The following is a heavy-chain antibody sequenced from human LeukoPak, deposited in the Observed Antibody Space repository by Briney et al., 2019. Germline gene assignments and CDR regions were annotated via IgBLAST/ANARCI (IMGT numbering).Heavy chain of an antibody. V-gene: IGHV4-59*01. CDR2: IHYREST. CDR1: GDSINSYY. D-gene: IGHD1-1*01. J-gene: IGHJ4*02. Sequence: SETLSLTCTVSGDSINSYYWSWIRQPPGKGLEWIGYIHYRESTRYSPSLQSRVTISLDTSSNQFSLKLTSMTAADTAVYYCARGSMADWNLFDYWGQGTLVTVSS. CDR3: ARGSMADWNLFDY.